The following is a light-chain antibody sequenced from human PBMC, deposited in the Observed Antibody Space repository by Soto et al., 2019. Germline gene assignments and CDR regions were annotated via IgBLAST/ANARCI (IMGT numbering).Light chain of an antibody. V-gene: IGKV2-28*01. CDR2: LGS. J-gene: IGKJ5*01. Sequence: DIVMTQSPLSLPVTPGEPASISCRSSQSLLHSNGYNYLDWYLQKPGQSPQLLIYLGSNRASGVPERFSGSGSGTDFTLKISRVEAEDVGVYYCMRALQAPITFGQGTRLEI. CDR3: MRALQAPIT. CDR1: QSLLHSNGYNY.